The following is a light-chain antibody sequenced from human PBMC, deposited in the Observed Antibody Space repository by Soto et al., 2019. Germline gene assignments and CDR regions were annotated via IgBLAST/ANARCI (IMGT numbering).Light chain of an antibody. J-gene: IGKJ2*01. Sequence: DIQMTQSPSSLSASVGDRVTITCRASQGISTYLLWYQQRQGRAPKLLIYDASSSLSGVPSRFSGSASGTDFTLTISSLQPEDFATYYCQQSYRTPYTFGQGTKLETK. CDR1: QGISTY. V-gene: IGKV1-39*01. CDR3: QQSYRTPYT. CDR2: DAS.